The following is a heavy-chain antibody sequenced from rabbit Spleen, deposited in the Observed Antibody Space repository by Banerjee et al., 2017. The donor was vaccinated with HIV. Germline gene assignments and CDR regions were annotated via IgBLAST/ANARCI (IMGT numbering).Heavy chain of an antibody. J-gene: IGHJ6*01. CDR1: GFSFSSSYW. D-gene: IGHD8-1*01. V-gene: IGHV1S45*01. CDR2: IYAGSSSGFT. Sequence: QEQLVESGGDLVKPGASLTLTCIASGFSFSSSYWPCWVRQAPGKGLEWIACIYAGSSSGFTYSATWAKGRFTCSKTSSTTVTLQMTSLTVADTATYFCARDTGSSFSSYGMDLWGPGTLVTVS. CDR3: ARDTGSSFSSYGMDL.